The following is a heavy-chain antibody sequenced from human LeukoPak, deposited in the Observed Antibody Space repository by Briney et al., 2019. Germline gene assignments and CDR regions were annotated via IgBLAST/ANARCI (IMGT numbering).Heavy chain of an antibody. J-gene: IGHJ3*02. CDR3: ARDLGPPSPVVVVPADDAFDI. D-gene: IGHD2-2*01. V-gene: IGHV3-23*01. Sequence: GGSLRLSCAASGFTFSNYAMSWVRQAPGKGLEWVSGINVSGGSTFYADSVRGRFTISRDNSKNTLYLQMNSLRSDDTAVYYCARDLGPPSPVVVVPADDAFDIWGQGTMVTVSS. CDR2: INVSGGST. CDR1: GFTFSNYA.